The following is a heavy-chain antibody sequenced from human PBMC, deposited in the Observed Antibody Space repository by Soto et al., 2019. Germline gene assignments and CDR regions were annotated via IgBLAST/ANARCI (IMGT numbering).Heavy chain of an antibody. Sequence: ASVKVSCKASGYTFTGHYIHWVRQAPEQGPEWMGEIGPESGATRYAQKFQGRVTMTMDMSITTVYMELSNLSPDDTAVYYCGRGRSGQIVVFYWAQGTPVTVST. D-gene: IGHD5-12*01. CDR3: GRGRSGQIVVFY. V-gene: IGHV1-2*02. CDR1: GYTFTGHY. CDR2: IGPESGAT. J-gene: IGHJ4*02.